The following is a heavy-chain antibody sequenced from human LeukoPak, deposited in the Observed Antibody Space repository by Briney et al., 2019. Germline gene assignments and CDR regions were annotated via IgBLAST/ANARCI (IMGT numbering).Heavy chain of an antibody. D-gene: IGHD1-1*01. Sequence: GGSLRLTCAASGFTFSSNAMNWVRQAPGKGLEWVSSITDSGAYTHDADSVKGRFTISRDNSKNTIYLHMNSLRAEDTAVYYCAKGRRGNDCDFDYWGQGTLVTVSS. CDR2: ITDSGAYT. V-gene: IGHV3-23*01. CDR3: AKGRRGNDCDFDY. CDR1: GFTFSSNA. J-gene: IGHJ4*02.